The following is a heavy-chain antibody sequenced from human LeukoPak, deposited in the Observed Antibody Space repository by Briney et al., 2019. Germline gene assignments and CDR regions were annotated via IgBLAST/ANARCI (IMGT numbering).Heavy chain of an antibody. D-gene: IGHD6-19*01. CDR2: ISYDGSNK. J-gene: IGHJ4*02. Sequence: GGSLRLSCAASGFTFSSYGMHWVRQAPGKGLEWVAVISYDGSNKYYADPVKGRFTISRDNSKNTLYLQMNSLRAEDTAVYYCRVAGNLVGYYFDYWGQGTLVTVSS. V-gene: IGHV3-30*03. CDR3: RVAGNLVGYYFDY. CDR1: GFTFSSYG.